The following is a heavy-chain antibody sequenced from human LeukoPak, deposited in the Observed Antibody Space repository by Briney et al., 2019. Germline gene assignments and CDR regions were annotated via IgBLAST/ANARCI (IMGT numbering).Heavy chain of an antibody. Sequence: SVKVSCKASGGTFSSYAISWVRQAPGQGLEWMGGIIPIFGTANYAQKFQGRVTITADESTGTAYMELSSLRSEDTAVYYCARVGSSMVTLDYWGQGTLVTVSS. CDR2: IIPIFGTA. V-gene: IGHV1-69*13. J-gene: IGHJ4*02. D-gene: IGHD5-18*01. CDR3: ARVGSSMVTLDY. CDR1: GGTFSSYA.